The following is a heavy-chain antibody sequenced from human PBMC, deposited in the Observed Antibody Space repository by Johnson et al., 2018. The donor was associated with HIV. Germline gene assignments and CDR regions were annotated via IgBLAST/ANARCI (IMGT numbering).Heavy chain of an antibody. J-gene: IGHJ3*02. CDR3: ALTDYGDYPQRVPDAFDI. CDR2: IRYDGSNK. D-gene: IGHD4-17*01. Sequence: VQLVESGGGVVQPGTSLRLSCAASGFTFSSYGIHWVRQAPGKGLEWVAFIRYDGSNKYYADSVKGRFTISRDNSKNTLYLQMNSLRAEDTAVYYCALTDYGDYPQRVPDAFDIWGQGTMVTVSS. CDR1: GFTFSSYG. V-gene: IGHV3-30*02.